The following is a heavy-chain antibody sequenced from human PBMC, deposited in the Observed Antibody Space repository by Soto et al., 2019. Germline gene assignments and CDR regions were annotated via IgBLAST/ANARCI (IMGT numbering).Heavy chain of an antibody. J-gene: IGHJ4*02. D-gene: IGHD4-17*01. CDR1: GGTFSSYT. V-gene: IGHV1-69*02. Sequence: QVQLVQSGAEVKKPGSSVKVSCKASGGTFSSYTISWVRQAPGQGLEWMGRIIPILGITNYAQKSQCRITITADKSTSTAYMELSSLRSEDTAVYYCAAEYGGNSAWGQGTLFTVSS. CDR2: IIPILGIT. CDR3: AAEYGGNSA.